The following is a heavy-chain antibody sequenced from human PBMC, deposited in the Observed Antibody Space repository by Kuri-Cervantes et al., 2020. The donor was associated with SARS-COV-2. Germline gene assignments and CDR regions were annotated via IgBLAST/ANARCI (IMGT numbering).Heavy chain of an antibody. J-gene: IGHJ6*02. CDR3: ARYSSAWHPLGMDV. V-gene: IGHV4-34*01. CDR1: GGSFSGYY. Sequence: SETLSLTCAVYGGSFSGYYWSWIRQPPGKGLEWIGEINHSGSTNYNPSLKSRVTISLDTSKNQFSLKLNSVTAADTAVYHCARYSSAWHPLGMDVWGQGTTVTVSS. CDR2: INHSGST. D-gene: IGHD6-19*01.